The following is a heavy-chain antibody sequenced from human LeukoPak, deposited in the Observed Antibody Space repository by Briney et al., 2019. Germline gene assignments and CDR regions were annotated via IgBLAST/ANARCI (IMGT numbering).Heavy chain of an antibody. Sequence: GSSVKVSCKASGGTFSSYAISWVRQAPGQGLEWMGRIIPILGIANYAQKFQGRVTITADKSTSTAYMELGSLRSEDTAVYYCASMNSGYSSSWYGQWGQGTLVTVSS. CDR1: GGTFSSYA. CDR2: IIPILGIA. V-gene: IGHV1-69*04. J-gene: IGHJ4*02. D-gene: IGHD6-13*01. CDR3: ASMNSGYSSSWYGQ.